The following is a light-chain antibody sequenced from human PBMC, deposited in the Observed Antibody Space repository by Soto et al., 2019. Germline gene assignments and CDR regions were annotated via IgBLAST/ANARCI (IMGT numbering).Light chain of an antibody. Sequence: EIVMTQSPATLSVSPGERATLSCRASQSVSSNLAWYQQKPGQAPRLLIYGASTRATGIPARFSGSGSGTELSLPLTGLQCENFAVYYCQQYNNWPPVYTFGQGTKRQSK. CDR2: GAS. V-gene: IGKV3-15*01. CDR1: QSVSSN. CDR3: QQYNNWPPVYT. J-gene: IGKJ2*01.